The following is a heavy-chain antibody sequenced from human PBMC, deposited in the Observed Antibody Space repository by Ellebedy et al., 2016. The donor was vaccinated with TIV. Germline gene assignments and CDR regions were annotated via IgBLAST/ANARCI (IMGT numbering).Heavy chain of an antibody. CDR1: GYTFTSYA. D-gene: IGHD2-15*01. CDR3: ARAFLLVVAATDNWFDT. CDR2: INAGNGNT. J-gene: IGHJ5*02. Sequence: ASVQVSCKASGYTFTSYAMHWVLQAPGQRLEWLGWINAGNGNTKYSQKFQGRVTITRDTSASTVYMELSSLRSEDTAVYYSARAFLLVVAATDNWFDTWGQGTLVTVSS. V-gene: IGHV1-3*01.